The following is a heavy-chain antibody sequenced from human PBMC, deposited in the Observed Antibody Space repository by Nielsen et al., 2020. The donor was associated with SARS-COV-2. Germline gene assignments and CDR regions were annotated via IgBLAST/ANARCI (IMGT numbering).Heavy chain of an antibody. CDR3: AGGSVASGRFFDY. CDR1: GGSFSGYY. D-gene: IGHD6-19*01. V-gene: IGHV4-34*01. J-gene: IGHJ4*01. CDR2: IYYSGST. Sequence: SETLSLTCAVYGGSFSGYYWSWIRQPPGKGLEWIGSIYYSGSTYYNPSLKSRVSISVDTSKNQFSLKMSSVTAADTAVYYCAGGSVASGRFFDYWGQGTLVTVSS.